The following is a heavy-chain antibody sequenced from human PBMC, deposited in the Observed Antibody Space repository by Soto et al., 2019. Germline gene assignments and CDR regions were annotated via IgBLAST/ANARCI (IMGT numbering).Heavy chain of an antibody. D-gene: IGHD6-6*01. Sequence: QVQLVQSGAEVKEPGASVQVSCRASGYTFTTYALHWMRQAPGQRLEWMGWINAGNGNTKYSQKFQGRVTITRDTAGSTALMELSSLRSEDTAVYYCARDSPYSSSSYYYYMDVWGKGTTVTVSS. V-gene: IGHV1-3*01. CDR2: INAGNGNT. CDR3: ARDSPYSSSSYYYYMDV. J-gene: IGHJ6*03. CDR1: GYTFTTYA.